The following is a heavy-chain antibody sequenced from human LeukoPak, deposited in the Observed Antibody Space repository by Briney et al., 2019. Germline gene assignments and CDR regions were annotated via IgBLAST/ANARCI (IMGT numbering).Heavy chain of an antibody. Sequence: PGGSLRLSCAASGFSFSSNAMNWVRQAPGKGLEWVSVISGSGGSTYYADSVKGRFTISRDNSKNTLYLQMNSLRAEDTAVYYCAKAPVGYYYDSSGERYFDYWGQGTLVTVSS. CDR2: ISGSGGST. V-gene: IGHV3-23*01. D-gene: IGHD3-22*01. CDR1: GFSFSSNA. J-gene: IGHJ4*02. CDR3: AKAPVGYYYDSSGERYFDY.